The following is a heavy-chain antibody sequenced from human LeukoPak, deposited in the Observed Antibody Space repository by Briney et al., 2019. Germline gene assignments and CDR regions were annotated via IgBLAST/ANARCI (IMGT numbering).Heavy chain of an antibody. CDR2: IYPGDSDT. D-gene: IGHD2-8*01. V-gene: IGHV5-51*01. Sequence: GGSLKISCQGSGSTFTSYWIGWVRQLPGKGLEWMGIIYPGDSDTTYSPSFQGPVTLSADKSISTAYLQWSSLKASDTAMYYCTRSVYDIGGQGTMVTVS. CDR1: GSTFTSYW. CDR3: TRSVYDI. J-gene: IGHJ3*02.